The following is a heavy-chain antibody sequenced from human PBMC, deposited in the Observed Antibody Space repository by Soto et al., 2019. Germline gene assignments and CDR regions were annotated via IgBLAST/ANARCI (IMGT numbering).Heavy chain of an antibody. CDR3: ARQTTYSSSWYDC. D-gene: IGHD6-13*01. CDR2: NYTGGST. CDR1: GASIGNYY. J-gene: IGHJ5*01. Sequence: SETLSLTCTVSGASIGNYYWTWIRQFAGKGLEWIGRNYTGGSTNYNPSLKSRITMSVDTSKKQFSLKLTSVTAAGTAVYYCARQTTYSSSWYDCWGQGTLVTVSS. V-gene: IGHV4-4*07.